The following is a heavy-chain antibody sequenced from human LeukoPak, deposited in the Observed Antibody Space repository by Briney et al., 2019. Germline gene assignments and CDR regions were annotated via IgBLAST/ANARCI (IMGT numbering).Heavy chain of an antibody. V-gene: IGHV3-30*02. D-gene: IGHD6-19*01. CDR2: IRYGGSNK. J-gene: IGHJ4*02. CDR3: ARAYGYSSGWYWGYYFDY. Sequence: GGSLRLSCAASGFTFSSYGMHWVRQAPGKGLEWVAFIRYGGSNKYYADSVKGRFTISRDNSKNTLYLQMNSLRAEDTAVYYCARAYGYSSGWYWGYYFDYWGQGTLVTVSS. CDR1: GFTFSSYG.